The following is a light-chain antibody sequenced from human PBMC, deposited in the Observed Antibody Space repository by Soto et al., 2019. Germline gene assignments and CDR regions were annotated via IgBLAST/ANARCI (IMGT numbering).Light chain of an antibody. CDR1: QGISSW. CDR2: AAS. J-gene: IGKJ3*01. V-gene: IGKV1-12*01. Sequence: DIQLTQSPSFVSASVGDRVTITCRASQGISSWLAWYQQKPGQATKLLIYAASSLQSGVPSRFSGSGSWTDFTLIINSLQPEDFATYYCQQANSSPFTFGPGTRVDIK. CDR3: QQANSSPFT.